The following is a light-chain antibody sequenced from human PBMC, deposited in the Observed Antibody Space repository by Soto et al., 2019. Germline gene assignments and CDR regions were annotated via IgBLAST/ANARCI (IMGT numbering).Light chain of an antibody. V-gene: IGLV2-14*01. Sequence: QSALTQPASVSGSPGQSITISCTGTSSDVGGYHYVSWYQQHPGKAPKIMIYEVTNRPSGVSNRFSASKSGNTASLTISGLQAEDEDDYYCSSYTSSRTVVFGGGAKVTVL. CDR3: SSYTSSRTVV. J-gene: IGLJ2*01. CDR1: SSDVGGYHY. CDR2: EVT.